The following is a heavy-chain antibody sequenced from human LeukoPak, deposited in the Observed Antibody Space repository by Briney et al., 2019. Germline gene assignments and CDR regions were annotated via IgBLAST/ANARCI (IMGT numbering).Heavy chain of an antibody. V-gene: IGHV3-21*01. D-gene: IGHD1-14*01. CDR2: IGPTGTDR. Sequence: GGSLRLSCAASGFTFSSCGFNWVRQAPGKGLEWVSSIGPTGTDRYYADSVRGRSTIYRDNAKNSMYLQMDSLRDEDTAVYYCATETIGRHYDYWGQGTLLTVSS. CDR3: ATETIGRHYDY. CDR1: GFTFSSCG. J-gene: IGHJ4*02.